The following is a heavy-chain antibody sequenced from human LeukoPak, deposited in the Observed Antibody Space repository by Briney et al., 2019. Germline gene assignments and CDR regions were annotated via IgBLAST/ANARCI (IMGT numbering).Heavy chain of an antibody. J-gene: IGHJ4*02. CDR3: AHSRGDGNLDY. Sequence: SGRTLVKPTQTLTLTCSFSGFSLSTSGVGVGWIRQPPGKALEWLGIIYWDDDKRYNPSLKSRLSITKDTSKNQVVLTMTNMDPVDTATYYCAHSRGDGNLDYWGQGTLVTVSS. CDR1: GFSLSTSGVG. D-gene: IGHD2-21*02. CDR2: IYWDDDK. V-gene: IGHV2-5*02.